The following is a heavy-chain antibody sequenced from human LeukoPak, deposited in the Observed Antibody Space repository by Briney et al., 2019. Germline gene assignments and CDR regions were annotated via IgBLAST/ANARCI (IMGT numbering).Heavy chain of an antibody. CDR1: GGSFSGFY. CDR3: ARPKAGYSSTDAFDI. CDR2: INHSGSA. Sequence: SETLSLTCAVFGGSFSGFYWNWIRQPPGKGLEWIGEINHSGSANYNPSLKSRVTMSVDTSKDQVSPKLTSVTAADTAVYYCARPKAGYSSTDAFDIWGQGTMVTVSS. D-gene: IGHD6-19*01. V-gene: IGHV4-34*01. J-gene: IGHJ3*02.